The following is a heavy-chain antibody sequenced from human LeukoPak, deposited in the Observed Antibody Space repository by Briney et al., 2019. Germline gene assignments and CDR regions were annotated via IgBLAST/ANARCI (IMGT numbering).Heavy chain of an antibody. CDR1: GFTFSSYS. CDR3: ARDKEFSNSSPDPFDY. D-gene: IGHD2/OR15-2a*01. J-gene: IGHJ4*02. CDR2: ISSSSSYI. Sequence: GGPLRLSCAASGFTFSSYSMNLVRQAPGKGLEGVSSISSSSSYIYYADSGKGRFNISRDNAKISLYLQMNSLRAEDTAVYYYARDKEFSNSSPDPFDYWGQGTLVTVSS. V-gene: IGHV3-21*01.